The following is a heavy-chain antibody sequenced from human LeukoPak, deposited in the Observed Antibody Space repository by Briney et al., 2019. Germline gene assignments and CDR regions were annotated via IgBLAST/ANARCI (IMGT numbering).Heavy chain of an antibody. Sequence: GASVKVSCKASGGTFSSYAISWVRQAPGQGLEWMGGIIPIFGTANYAQKFQGRVTITRDTSASTAYMELSSLRSEDTAVYYCARVSGSLFDYWGQGTLVTVSS. V-gene: IGHV1-69*05. CDR1: GGTFSSYA. J-gene: IGHJ4*02. CDR3: ARVSGSLFDY. CDR2: IIPIFGTA. D-gene: IGHD1-26*01.